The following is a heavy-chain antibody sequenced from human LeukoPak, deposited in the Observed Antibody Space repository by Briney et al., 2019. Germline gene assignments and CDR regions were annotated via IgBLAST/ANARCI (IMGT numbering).Heavy chain of an antibody. CDR2: VYTIGT. CDR1: GGSIRSYY. V-gene: IGHV4-4*07. J-gene: IGHJ6*03. D-gene: IGHD3-10*01. Sequence: SETLSLTCTVSGGSIRSYYWNWIRQPASKRLEWIGCVYTIGTNYHPSLKSRVTMSVDTSKKQISLKLSSVTAADTAVYYCAGSMIRDNYYYYMDVWGKGSTVTVSS. CDR3: AGSMIRDNYYYYMDV.